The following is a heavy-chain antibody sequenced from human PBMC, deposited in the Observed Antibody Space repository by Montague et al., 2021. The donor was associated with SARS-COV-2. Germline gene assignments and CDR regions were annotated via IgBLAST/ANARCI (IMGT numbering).Heavy chain of an antibody. Sequence: SETLSLTCAVYNGSFSSYYWSWIRQPLGKGLEWIGDITPSGSTNHSPSLRSRVTLSVDTSKNQFSLDLSSVTAADTAVYYCARGPLRLKWLRPFDYWGQGILVTVSS. CDR1: NGSFSSYY. CDR2: ITPSGST. V-gene: IGHV4-34*01. D-gene: IGHD5-12*01. CDR3: ARGPLRLKWLRPFDY. J-gene: IGHJ4*02.